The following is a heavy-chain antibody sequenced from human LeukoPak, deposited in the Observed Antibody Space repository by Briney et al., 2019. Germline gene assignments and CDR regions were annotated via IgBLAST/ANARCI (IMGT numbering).Heavy chain of an antibody. CDR3: ARDSGATPNQINWFDP. CDR2: LDYDGNT. D-gene: IGHD1-26*01. J-gene: IGHJ5*02. CDR1: GGSINTYY. Sequence: SETLPLTCAVSGGSINTYYWAWIRQPPGKGLEWIGYLDYDGNTNYNPSLKGRVTISVDTSKTQLSLKLASVTAEDTAVYYCARDSGATPNQINWFDPWGQGTLVTVSS. V-gene: IGHV4-59*01.